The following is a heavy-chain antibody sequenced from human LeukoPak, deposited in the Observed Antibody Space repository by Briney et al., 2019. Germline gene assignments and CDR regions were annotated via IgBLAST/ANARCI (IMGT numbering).Heavy chain of an antibody. D-gene: IGHD2-2*01. CDR3: AREYCSSTSCYGAFDI. CDR1: GFTFSGFP. V-gene: IGHV3-7*01. CDR2: IKQDGSEK. J-gene: IGHJ3*02. Sequence: GGSLRLSCAASGFTFSGFPMSWVRQAPGKGLEWVANIKQDGSEKYYVDSVKARFTISRDNAKNSLSLQMNSLRAEDTAVYYCAREYCSSTSCYGAFDIWGQGTMVTVSS.